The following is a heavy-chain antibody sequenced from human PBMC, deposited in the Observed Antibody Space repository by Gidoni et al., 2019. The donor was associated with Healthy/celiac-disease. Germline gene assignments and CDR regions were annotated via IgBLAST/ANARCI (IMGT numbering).Heavy chain of an antibody. CDR3: ANTIRLEQTDY. V-gene: IGHV3-30*18. Sequence: QVQLVESGGGVVQPGGSLRLSCADSGVTFSSYGMHWVRQAPGKGLEWVAVISYDGSNKYYADSVKVRFTISRDNSKNTLYLQMNSLRAEDTAVYYCANTIRLEQTDYWGQGTLVTVSS. CDR2: ISYDGSNK. CDR1: GVTFSSYG. D-gene: IGHD1-1*01. J-gene: IGHJ4*02.